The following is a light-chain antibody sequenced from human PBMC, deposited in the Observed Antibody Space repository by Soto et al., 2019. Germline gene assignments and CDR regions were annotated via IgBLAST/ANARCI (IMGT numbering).Light chain of an antibody. V-gene: IGLV2-14*01. CDR3: TSYTSSSTRV. CDR1: SSDVGGYNY. Sequence: QSAVTQPASVSGSPGQSITISCTGNSSDVGGYNYVSWYQQHPGKAPKLMIYEVSNRPSGVSNRFSGSKSGNTASLTISGLQAEDEPDYYCTSYTSSSTRVFGGGTKVTVL. J-gene: IGLJ3*02. CDR2: EVS.